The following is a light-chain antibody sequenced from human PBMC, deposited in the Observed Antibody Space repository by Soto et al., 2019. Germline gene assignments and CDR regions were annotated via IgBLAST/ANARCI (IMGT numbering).Light chain of an antibody. CDR1: QSVSSSY. J-gene: IGKJ2*01. CDR2: GAS. Sequence: EIVLTQSPGTLSLSPGERATLSCRASQSVSSSYLAWYQQKPGQAPRLLIYGASSRATGIPDRFSVSGSGTDFTLTISRLEPEDFAVYYCQQYGSSLYTFGQGTKLELK. CDR3: QQYGSSLYT. V-gene: IGKV3-20*01.